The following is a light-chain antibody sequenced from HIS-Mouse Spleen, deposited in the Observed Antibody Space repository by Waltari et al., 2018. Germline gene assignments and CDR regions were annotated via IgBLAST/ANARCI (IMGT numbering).Light chain of an antibody. CDR2: DVS. J-gene: IGLJ3*02. V-gene: IGLV2-11*01. CDR3: CSYAGSYTLV. CDR1: SSDVRGYQY. Sequence: QSALTQPRSVSGSPGQSVTIPCPGTSSDVRGYQYVPWYQQHPGKAPKLMIYDVSNRPSGVPDRFSGSKSGNTASLTISGLQAEDEADYYCCSYAGSYTLVFGGGTKLTVL.